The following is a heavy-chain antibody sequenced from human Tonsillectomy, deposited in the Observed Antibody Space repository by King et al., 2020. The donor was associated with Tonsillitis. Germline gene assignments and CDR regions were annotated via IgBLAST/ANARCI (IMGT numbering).Heavy chain of an antibody. J-gene: IGHJ5*02. D-gene: IGHD6-13*01. CDR1: GFTFADYG. CDR3: ARDDRTGVSGGWVDP. Sequence: VQLVESGGGVVRPGGSLRLSCAASGFTFADYGMNWVRQAPGKGLEWVSGINWNGGSTGYADSVKCRFTISRDNAKNSLYLQMNRLRTEDTALYYCARDDRTGVSGGWVDPWGQGTLVTVSS. CDR2: INWNGGST. V-gene: IGHV3-20*04.